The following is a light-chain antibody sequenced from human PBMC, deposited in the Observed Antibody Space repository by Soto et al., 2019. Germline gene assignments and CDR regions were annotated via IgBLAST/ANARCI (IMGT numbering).Light chain of an antibody. V-gene: IGKV1-5*03. CDR2: KAS. Sequence: DIQMTQFPSTLSASVGDRVTITCRASQSIRTWLAWYQQKPGKAPKLLIQKASRLESGVPSRFSGSGSGTEFTLTISSLQPDDFATYYCQQYDSFVLTFGGGTKVEIK. J-gene: IGKJ4*01. CDR1: QSIRTW. CDR3: QQYDSFVLT.